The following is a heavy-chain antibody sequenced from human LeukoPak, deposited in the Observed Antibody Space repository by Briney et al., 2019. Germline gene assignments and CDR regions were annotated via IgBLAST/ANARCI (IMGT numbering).Heavy chain of an antibody. Sequence: ASVMVSCKASGYIFTNYAISWVRQAPGQGLEWMGWISAYNGNTNYAQKLQGRVTMTTDTSTSTAYMELRSLRSDDTAVYYCARDWSGYDFLDYWGQGTLVTVSS. CDR3: ARDWSGYDFLDY. V-gene: IGHV1-18*01. D-gene: IGHD5-12*01. CDR2: ISAYNGNT. CDR1: GYIFTNYA. J-gene: IGHJ4*02.